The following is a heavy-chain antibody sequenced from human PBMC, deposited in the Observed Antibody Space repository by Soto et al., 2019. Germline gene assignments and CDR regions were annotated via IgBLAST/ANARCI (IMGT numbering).Heavy chain of an antibody. CDR3: ATALGCRSTSCTLDY. CDR1: GGTFGSYA. V-gene: IGHV1-69*01. Sequence: QVQLVQSGAEVKRPGSSVKVSCKASGGTFGSYAFSWVRQAPVQGLEWMGGIIPVSGAAHYAQKVQGRVTITADESTSTAYMELSSLSSQDTAVYYCATALGCRSTSCTLDYWGQGTRVIVSS. CDR2: IIPVSGAA. J-gene: IGHJ4*02. D-gene: IGHD2-2*01.